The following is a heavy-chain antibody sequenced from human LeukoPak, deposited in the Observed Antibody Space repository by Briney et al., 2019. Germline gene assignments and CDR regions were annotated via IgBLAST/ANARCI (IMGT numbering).Heavy chain of an antibody. Sequence: GASVKVSCKASGYTFTSYGISWVRQAPGQGLEWMGWISAYNGNTNYSQKPQGRGTMTTDTSTSTAYMELRSLRSDDAAVYYCASSVSGSGSYLFDYWGQGTLVTVSS. CDR3: ASSVSGSGSYLFDY. J-gene: IGHJ4*02. CDR2: ISAYNGNT. D-gene: IGHD3-10*01. CDR1: GYTFTSYG. V-gene: IGHV1-18*01.